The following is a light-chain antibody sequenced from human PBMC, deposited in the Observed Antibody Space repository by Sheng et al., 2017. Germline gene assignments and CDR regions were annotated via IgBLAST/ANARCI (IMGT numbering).Light chain of an antibody. J-gene: IGKJ1*01. CDR3: QQYFSSPPT. CDR1: QSVSSN. V-gene: IGKV3D-15*01. CDR2: DAG. Sequence: VLTQSPGTLSVSPGERATLSCRASQSVSSNLAWYQQKPGLAPRLVIYDAGIRAAGIPDRFSGSGSGTDFTLTISSLQTEDVAVYQCQQYFSSPPTFGQGTKVEIK.